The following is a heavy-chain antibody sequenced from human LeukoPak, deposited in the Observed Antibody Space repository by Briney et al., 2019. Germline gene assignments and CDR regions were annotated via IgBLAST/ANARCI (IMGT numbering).Heavy chain of an antibody. CDR3: ARDEAGVTRRTFDI. Sequence: LRLSCAASGFTFSSYAMSWVRQHPGKGLEWIGYIYYSGSTYYNPSLKSRVTISVDTSKNQFSLKLSSVTAADTAVYYCARDEAGVTRRTFDIWGQGTMVTVSS. D-gene: IGHD3-10*01. J-gene: IGHJ3*02. CDR1: GFTFSSYA. V-gene: IGHV4-31*02. CDR2: IYYSGST.